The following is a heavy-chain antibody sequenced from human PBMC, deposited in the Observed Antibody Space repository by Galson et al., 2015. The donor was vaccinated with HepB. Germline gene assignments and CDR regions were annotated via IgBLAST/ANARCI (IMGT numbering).Heavy chain of an antibody. J-gene: IGHJ4*02. CDR1: GGSISSTSYY. D-gene: IGHD4-23*01. CDR3: ARERRPDNYCGLIDS. Sequence: SETLSLTCGVSGGSISSTSYYWVWLRQPPGRGLEWIGSIFYSGNTYYNPSLKSRVSMSVDTSKNQFSLSVSSVTAADTAVYYCARERRPDNYCGLIDSWGQGVLVIVSS. V-gene: IGHV4-39*02. CDR2: IFYSGNT.